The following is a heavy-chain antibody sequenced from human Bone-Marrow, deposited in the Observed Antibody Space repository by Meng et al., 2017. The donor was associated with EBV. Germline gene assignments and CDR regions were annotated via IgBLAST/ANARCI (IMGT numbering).Heavy chain of an antibody. CDR1: GYTFTGYY. V-gene: IGHV1-2*06. J-gene: IGHJ4*02. CDR2: INPNSGGT. Sequence: QVKAVQAGTDVKNAGASVKVSCKACGYTFTGYYMHWVRQAPGQGLEWMGRINPNSGGTNYAQKFQGRVTMTRDTSISTAYMELSRQRSDDTAVYYCARVFLDYGSGSIDYWGQGTLVTVSS. D-gene: IGHD3-10*01. CDR3: ARVFLDYGSGSIDY.